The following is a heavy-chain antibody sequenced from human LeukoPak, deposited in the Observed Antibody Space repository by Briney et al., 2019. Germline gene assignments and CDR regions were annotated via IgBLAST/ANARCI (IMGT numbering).Heavy chain of an antibody. D-gene: IGHD6-19*01. CDR2: ISSRSGSI. CDR3: ARVMTVASTESFDY. Sequence: GGSLRLSCAASGFTFSDYYMSWIRQAPGKALEWVSSISSRSGSIYYADSVRGRFTIPRDNAKNSLYLQMNSLRAEDTAVYFCARVMTVASTESFDYWGQGTLVTVSS. J-gene: IGHJ4*02. CDR1: GFTFSDYY. V-gene: IGHV3-11*04.